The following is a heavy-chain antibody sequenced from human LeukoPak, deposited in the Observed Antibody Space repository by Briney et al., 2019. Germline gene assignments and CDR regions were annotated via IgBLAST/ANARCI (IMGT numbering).Heavy chain of an antibody. CDR3: AKGPLQVVAAVGYYYYYYMDV. Sequence: GGSLRLSCAASGFTFSSYGMSWVRQAPGKGLEWVSAISVSGGSTYYADSVKGRFTISRDNSKNTLYLQMNSLRAEDTAVYYCAKGPLQVVAAVGYYYYYYMDVWGKGTTVTISS. V-gene: IGHV3-23*01. D-gene: IGHD2-15*01. CDR2: ISVSGGST. CDR1: GFTFSSYG. J-gene: IGHJ6*03.